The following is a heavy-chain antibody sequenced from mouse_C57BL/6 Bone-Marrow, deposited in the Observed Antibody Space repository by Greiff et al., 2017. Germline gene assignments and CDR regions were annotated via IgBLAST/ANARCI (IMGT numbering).Heavy chain of an antibody. CDR1: GYTFTSYW. V-gene: IGHV1-64*01. CDR2: IHPNGGST. J-gene: IGHJ4*01. CDR3: ARERDALYYAMEC. D-gene: IGHD3-3*01. Sequence: QVQLQQPGAELVKPGASVKLSCKASGYTFTSYWMPWVKQRPGQGLEWIGIIHPNGGSTHYNDKFKSKATLTVDKSYSTAYMQLSSLTSEDSAVYYGARERDALYYAMECWGQGTSVTVSS.